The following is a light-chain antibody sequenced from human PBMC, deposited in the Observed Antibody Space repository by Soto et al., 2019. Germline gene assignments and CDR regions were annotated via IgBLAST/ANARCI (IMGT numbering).Light chain of an antibody. V-gene: IGLV2-14*01. CDR2: EVT. J-gene: IGLJ1*01. CDR3: AAGGTAGDDGLSSPFYV. Sequence: QSALTQPASVSGSPGQSITISCTGTISDVGGHGYVSWYQQHPGKAPKLMIYEVTYRPSGVSDRFSGSRSGTSASLAISGLRSEDEADYYCAAGGTAGDDGLSSPFYVFGTGTKLTVL. CDR1: ISDVGGHGY.